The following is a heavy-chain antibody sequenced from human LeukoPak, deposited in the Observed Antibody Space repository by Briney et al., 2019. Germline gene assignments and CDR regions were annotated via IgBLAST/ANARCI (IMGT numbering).Heavy chain of an antibody. J-gene: IGHJ3*02. CDR1: GGSVSSGSYY. D-gene: IGHD3-22*01. V-gene: IGHV4-61*01. CDR3: ARDTGIIYDSSGYYYENAFDI. Sequence: SETLSLTCTVSGGSVSSGSYYWSWIRQPPGKGLEWIGYIYYSGSTYYNPSLKSRVTISVDTSKNQFSLKLSSVTAADTAVYYCARDTGIIYDSSGYYYENAFDIWGQGTMVTVSS. CDR2: IYYSGST.